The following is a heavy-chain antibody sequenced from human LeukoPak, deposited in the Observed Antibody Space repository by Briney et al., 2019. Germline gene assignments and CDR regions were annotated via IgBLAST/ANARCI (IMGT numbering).Heavy chain of an antibody. J-gene: IGHJ4*02. CDR1: GSSLSSSSYY. Sequence: SETLSLTCTVSGSSLSSSSYYWGWIRQPPGKGLEWIGSIYYSVRTYYNPSLKSRVTISVDTSKIQFSLKRSSVTAADTAVYYCARLIAVAGTSDYWGQGTLVTVSS. V-gene: IGHV4-39*01. CDR3: ARLIAVAGTSDY. CDR2: IYYSVRT. D-gene: IGHD6-19*01.